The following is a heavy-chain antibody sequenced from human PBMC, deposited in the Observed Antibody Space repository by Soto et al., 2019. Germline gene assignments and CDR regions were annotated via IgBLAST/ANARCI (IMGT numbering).Heavy chain of an antibody. Sequence: SQTLSLTCDISGDSASSKNAAWNWIRQSPSRGLEWLGRTYYRSKWHSGYAVSVRSRVSISPDTSKNRFSLQLNSVTPDDTAVYYCARSGPGGYIDHWGRGTLVTVYS. V-gene: IGHV6-1*01. J-gene: IGHJ4*02. CDR2: TYYRSKWHS. CDR3: ARSGPGGYIDH. CDR1: GDSASSKNAA. D-gene: IGHD2-15*01.